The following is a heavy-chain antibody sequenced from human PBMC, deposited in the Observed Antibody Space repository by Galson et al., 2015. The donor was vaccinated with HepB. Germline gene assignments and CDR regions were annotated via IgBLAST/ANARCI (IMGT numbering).Heavy chain of an antibody. CDR3: AGPPNF. Sequence: SLRLSCAASGFASGFTFTNYAMSWVRQAPGKGLEWVSSIGGSDGRTYYADSVKGRFTISRDNSKNTLYLQMNSLRAEDAAVYYCAGPPNFWGQGTLVTVSS. CDR1: GFTFTNYA. J-gene: IGHJ4*02. CDR2: IGGSDGRT. V-gene: IGHV3-23*01.